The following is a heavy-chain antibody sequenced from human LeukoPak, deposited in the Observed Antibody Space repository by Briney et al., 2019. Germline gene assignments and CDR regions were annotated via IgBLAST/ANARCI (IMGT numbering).Heavy chain of an antibody. CDR2: ISNNGGYT. CDR1: GFTFSSSA. CDR3: ARDSPDYGGKGFDY. Sequence: GGSLRLSCAASGFTFSSSAMSWVRQAPGKGLEWVSAISNNGGYTYYADSVQGRFTISRDNFKSALCLQMNSLRAEDTAVYYCARDSPDYGGKGFDYWGQGTLVTVSS. J-gene: IGHJ4*02. D-gene: IGHD4-23*01. V-gene: IGHV3-23*01.